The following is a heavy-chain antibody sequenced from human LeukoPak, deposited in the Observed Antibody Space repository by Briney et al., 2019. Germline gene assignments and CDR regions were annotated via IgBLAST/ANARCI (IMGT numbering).Heavy chain of an antibody. J-gene: IGHJ6*02. V-gene: IGHV1-8*01. CDR3: AREYSSYYYYGMDV. D-gene: IGHD5-18*01. CDR2: MNPNSGNT. CDR1: GYTFTSYD. Sequence: GASVKVSCKASGYTFTSYDINWVRQATGQGLEWMGWMNPNSGNTGYAQKFQGRVTMTRNTSISTAYMELSSLRSEDTAVYYCAREYSSYYYYGMDVWGQGTTVTVSS.